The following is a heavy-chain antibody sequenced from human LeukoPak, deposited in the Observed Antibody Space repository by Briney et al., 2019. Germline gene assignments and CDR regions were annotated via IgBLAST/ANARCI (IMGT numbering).Heavy chain of an antibody. D-gene: IGHD2/OR15-2a*01. J-gene: IGHJ5*02. V-gene: IGHV4-59*01. CDR2: IYYSGST. CDR1: GGSISSYY. Sequence: SETLSLTCTVSGGSISSYYWSWIRQPPGKGLEWIGYIYYSGSTNYNPSLKSRVTITVDTSKNQFSLKLSSATAADTAVDYCARQYSWTECLNWFDPWGQGTLVTVSS. CDR3: ARQYSWTECLNWFDP.